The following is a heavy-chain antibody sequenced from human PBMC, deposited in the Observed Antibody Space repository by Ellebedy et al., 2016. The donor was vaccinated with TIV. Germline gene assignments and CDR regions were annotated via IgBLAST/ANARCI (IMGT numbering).Heavy chain of an antibody. V-gene: IGHV3-7*01. J-gene: IGHJ4*02. D-gene: IGHD3-9*01. CDR2: IKQDGSEK. CDR1: GFTFSSYW. CDR3: ARSPRAGYALGGGYYFDY. Sequence: PGGSLRLSCAASGFTFSSYWMSWVRQAPGKGLEWVANIKQDGSEKYYVDSVKGRFTISRDNTKNSLYLQMNSLRAEDTAVYYCARSPRAGYALGGGYYFDYWGQGTLVTVSS.